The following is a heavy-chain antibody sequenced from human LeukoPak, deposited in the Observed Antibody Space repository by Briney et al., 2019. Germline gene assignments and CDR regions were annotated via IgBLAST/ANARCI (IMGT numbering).Heavy chain of an antibody. CDR2: ISGSGDNT. Sequence: GGSLRLSCAASGVTFSSYAMNWVRQAPGKGLEWVSVISGSGDNTFYADSVKGRFTISRDNSKNTLYLQMDSLRSEDTAVYYCARPQAYYFDYWGQGTLVTVSS. J-gene: IGHJ4*02. CDR3: ARPQAYYFDY. CDR1: GVTFSSYA. V-gene: IGHV3-23*01.